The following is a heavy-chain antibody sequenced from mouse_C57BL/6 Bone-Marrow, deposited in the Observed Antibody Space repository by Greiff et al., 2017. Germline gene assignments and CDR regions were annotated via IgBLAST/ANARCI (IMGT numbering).Heavy chain of an antibody. CDR2: FYPGSGSI. J-gene: IGHJ1*03. D-gene: IGHD4-1*01. Sequence: QVQLKESGAELVKPGASVKLSCKASGYTFTEYTIHWVKQRSGQGLEWIGWFYPGSGSIKYNEKFKDKATLTADKSSSTVYMELSRLTSEDSAVYFCARHEEGLETGTSWYFDVWGTGTTVTVSS. CDR1: GYTFTEYT. CDR3: ARHEEGLETGTSWYFDV. V-gene: IGHV1-62-2*01.